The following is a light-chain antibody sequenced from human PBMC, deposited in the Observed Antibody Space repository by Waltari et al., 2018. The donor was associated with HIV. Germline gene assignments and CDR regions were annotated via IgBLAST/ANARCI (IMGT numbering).Light chain of an antibody. CDR1: SSDAGGYNY. CDR2: DVS. J-gene: IGLJ1*01. CDR3: CSYAGSYTYV. Sequence: SALTQPRSVSGSPGPSVTISCTGTSSDAGGYNYVSWYQQHPGKALKLMIYDVSKRPSGVPDRFSGSKSGNTASLTISGLQAEDEADYYCCSYAGSYTYVFGTGTKVTVL. V-gene: IGLV2-11*01.